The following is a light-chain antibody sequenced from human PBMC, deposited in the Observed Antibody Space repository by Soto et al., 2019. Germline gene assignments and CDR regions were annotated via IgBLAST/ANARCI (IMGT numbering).Light chain of an antibody. CDR3: HQYFSYPYT. CDR1: QDISSY. J-gene: IGKJ2*01. CDR2: AAA. V-gene: IGKV1-8*01. Sequence: AIRMTQSPSSFSASTGDRVTITCRASQDISSYLAWYQQKVGKAPKLLIYAAATLQRGAPSRFSGSGSWTDFTLTISRLQSEDFATYYCHQYFSYPYTFGQGTKLEI.